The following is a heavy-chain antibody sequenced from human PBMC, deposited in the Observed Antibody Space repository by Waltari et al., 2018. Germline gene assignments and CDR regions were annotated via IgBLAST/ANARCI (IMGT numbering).Heavy chain of an antibody. CDR1: GYTLTELS. Sequence: QVQLVQSGAEVKKPGASVKVSCKVSGYTLTELSMHWVRQAPGKGLEWMGGFDPEDGETIYAHKFQGRVTMTEDTSTDTAYMELSSLRSEYTAVYYCATALARVRMGRYYYDSSGYGRYWGQGTLVTVSS. J-gene: IGHJ4*02. CDR2: FDPEDGET. CDR3: ATALARVRMGRYYYDSSGYGRY. D-gene: IGHD3-22*01. V-gene: IGHV1-24*01.